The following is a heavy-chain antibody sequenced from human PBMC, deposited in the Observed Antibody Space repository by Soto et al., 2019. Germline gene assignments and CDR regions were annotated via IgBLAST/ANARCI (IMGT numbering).Heavy chain of an antibody. J-gene: IGHJ6*02. CDR1: GVSFFGYY. V-gene: IGHV4-34*01. Sequence: SATLSLTCAVHGVSFFGYYWGRIGETTGNGLEWIGEINHSGSTNYNPSLKSRVTISVDTSKNQFSLKLSSVTAADTAVYYCARVGYYYGSGSYWAYYYGMDVWGQGTTVT. D-gene: IGHD3-10*01. CDR3: ARVGYYYGSGSYWAYYYGMDV. CDR2: INHSGST.